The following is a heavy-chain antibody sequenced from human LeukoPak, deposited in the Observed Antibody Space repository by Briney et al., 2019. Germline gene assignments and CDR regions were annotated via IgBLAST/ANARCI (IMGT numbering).Heavy chain of an antibody. Sequence: GGSLRLSCAASGFTVSSKYMSWVRQAPGKGLECVSTLYSNGNTYYADSVKGRFTISRDNSKNTLSLQMNSLRAEDTAVYYCARDYYDGSAYYSYYEYWGQGTLVTVSS. CDR2: LYSNGNT. J-gene: IGHJ4*02. CDR1: GFTVSSKY. V-gene: IGHV3-53*01. D-gene: IGHD3-22*01. CDR3: ARDYYDGSAYYSYYEY.